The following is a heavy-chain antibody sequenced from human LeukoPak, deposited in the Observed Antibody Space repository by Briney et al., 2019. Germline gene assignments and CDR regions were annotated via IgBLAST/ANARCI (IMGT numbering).Heavy chain of an antibody. CDR2: IKQDGSEK. V-gene: IGHV3-7*01. Sequence: GGSLRLSCAASGFTFSSYWMSWVRQAPGRGLEWVANIKQDGSEKYYVDSVKGRFTISRDNAKNSLHLQMNSLRAEDTAVYYCARRSGIAVAGAFDYWGQGTLVTVSS. CDR3: ARRSGIAVAGAFDY. CDR1: GFTFSSYW. D-gene: IGHD6-19*01. J-gene: IGHJ4*02.